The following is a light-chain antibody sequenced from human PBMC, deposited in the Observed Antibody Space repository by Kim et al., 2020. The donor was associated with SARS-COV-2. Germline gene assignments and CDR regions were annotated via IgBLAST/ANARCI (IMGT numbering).Light chain of an antibody. V-gene: IGLV2-14*01. CDR2: DVS. J-gene: IGLJ1*01. Sequence: QSALTQPASVSGSPGQSITISCTGTSSDVGGYNYVSWYQQHPGKAPKLMIYDVSKRPSGVSNRFSGSKSGNTASLTISGLQAEGEADYYCSSYTSSSTLVFGTGTKVTVL. CDR1: SSDVGGYNY. CDR3: SSYTSSSTLV.